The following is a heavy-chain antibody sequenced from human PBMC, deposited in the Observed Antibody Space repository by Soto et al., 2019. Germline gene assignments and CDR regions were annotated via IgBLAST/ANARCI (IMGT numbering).Heavy chain of an antibody. D-gene: IGHD2-2*01. CDR2: IWYDGSNK. J-gene: IGHJ6*02. V-gene: IGHV3-33*01. Sequence: QVQLVESGGGVVQPGRSLRLSCAASGFTFSSYGMHWVRQAPGKGLEWVAGIWYDGSNKYYADSVKGRFTISRDNSKNTLYLQMNSLRAEDTAVYYCARGGYCISTSCPRPPYYYYGMDVWGQGTTVTVSS. CDR1: GFTFSSYG. CDR3: ARGGYCISTSCPRPPYYYYGMDV.